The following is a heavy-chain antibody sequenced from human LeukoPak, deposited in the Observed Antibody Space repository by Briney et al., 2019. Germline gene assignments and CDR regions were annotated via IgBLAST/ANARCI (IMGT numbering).Heavy chain of an antibody. Sequence: TSETLSLTCTVSGGSISSYYWAWIRQPPGKELEWIVSMHYSGATYYNPSLKSRVTISIDTSKNQFSLRLTSVTAADTAVFYCARNDRGRPADYWGQGTLVTVSS. J-gene: IGHJ4*02. CDR3: ARNDRGRPADY. CDR2: MHYSGAT. CDR1: GGSISSYY. D-gene: IGHD1-26*01. V-gene: IGHV4-39*01.